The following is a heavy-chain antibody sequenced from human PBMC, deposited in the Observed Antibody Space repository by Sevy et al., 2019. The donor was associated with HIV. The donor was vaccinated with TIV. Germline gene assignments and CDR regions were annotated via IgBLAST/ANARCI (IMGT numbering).Heavy chain of an antibody. J-gene: IGHJ6*02. CDR3: ARAPNYYYYDMDV. Sequence: GGSLRLSCAASGFTFSSYAMHWVRQAPGKGLEWVAVISYDGSNKYYADSVKGRFTISRDNSKNTLYLQMNSLRVEDTAVYYCARAPNYYYYDMDVWGQGTTVTVSS. V-gene: IGHV3-30-3*01. CDR2: ISYDGSNK. CDR1: GFTFSSYA.